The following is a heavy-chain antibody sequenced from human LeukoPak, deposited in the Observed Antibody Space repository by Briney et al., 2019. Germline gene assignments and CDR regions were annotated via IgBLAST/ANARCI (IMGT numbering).Heavy chain of an antibody. CDR2: ISGSGGST. V-gene: IGHV3-23*01. Sequence: GGSLRLSCAASGFTFSSYAMSWVRQAPGKGLEWVSAISGSGGSTYYTDSVKGRFTISRDNSKNTVYLQMNSLRVEDTAVYYCARSRAFDYWGRGTLVTVSS. J-gene: IGHJ4*02. CDR3: ARSRAFDY. CDR1: GFTFSSYA.